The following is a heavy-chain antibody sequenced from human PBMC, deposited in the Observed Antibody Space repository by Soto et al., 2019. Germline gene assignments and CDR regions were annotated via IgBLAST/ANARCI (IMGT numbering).Heavy chain of an antibody. CDR2: ISPYTGNT. D-gene: IGHD3-16*01. CDR1: GYIFVNYG. Sequence: QVQLVQSGDEVKKPGASVKVSCKASGYIFVNYGIAWVRQAPRQGLEWMGWISPYTGNTHSASKVQGRLTMTTDTYTRTAYMDLGSLTSDDTAVYYCVMVDNYVTPTPQDVWGQGTTVTVSS. CDR3: VMVDNYVTPTPQDV. V-gene: IGHV1-18*01. J-gene: IGHJ6*02.